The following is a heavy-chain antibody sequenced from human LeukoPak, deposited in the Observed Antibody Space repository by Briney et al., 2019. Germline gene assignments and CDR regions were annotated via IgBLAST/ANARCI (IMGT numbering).Heavy chain of an antibody. J-gene: IGHJ4*02. D-gene: IGHD2-15*01. CDR3: ARSKRYCSGGSCYRFYFDY. CDR1: GFTFSSYW. CDR2: IKQDGSEK. Sequence: PGGSLRLSCAASGFTFSSYWMSWARQAPGKGLEWVANIKQDGSEKYYVDSVKGRFTISRDNAKNSLYLQMNSLRAEDTAVYYCARSKRYCSGGSCYRFYFDYWGQGTLVTVSS. V-gene: IGHV3-7*01.